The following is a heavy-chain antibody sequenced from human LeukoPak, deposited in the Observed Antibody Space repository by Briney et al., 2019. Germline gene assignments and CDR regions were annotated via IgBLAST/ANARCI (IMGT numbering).Heavy chain of an antibody. V-gene: IGHV1-8*01. CDR1: GYTFTSSD. CDR2: MNPNSGNT. D-gene: IGHD3-22*01. CDR3: ARGYDSSGYHFDY. Sequence: ASVKVSCKASGYTFTSSDINWVRQATGQGLEWMGWMNPNSGNTGYAQKFQGRVTMTRNTSISTAYMELSSLRSEDAAVYYCARGYDSSGYHFDYWGQGTLVTVSS. J-gene: IGHJ4*02.